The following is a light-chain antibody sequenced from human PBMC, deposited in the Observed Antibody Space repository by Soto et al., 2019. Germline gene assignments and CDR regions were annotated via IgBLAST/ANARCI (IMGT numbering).Light chain of an antibody. J-gene: IGKJ1*01. V-gene: IGKV4-1*01. Sequence: IKYKSSQSVLYSSNNKNSVAWYQQKPGQPPQLLIYWASTRESGVPDRFSGSDSGTDSTFISGRGLAADAVVCSCKEYSPPRWEFRQGTKVDIK. CDR2: WAS. CDR1: QSVLYSSNNKNS. CDR3: KEYSPPRWE.